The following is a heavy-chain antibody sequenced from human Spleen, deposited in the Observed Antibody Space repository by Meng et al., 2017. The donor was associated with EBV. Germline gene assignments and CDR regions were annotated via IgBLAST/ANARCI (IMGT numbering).Heavy chain of an antibody. CDR3: TRVYCSGDQCYHQFDY. CDR1: GYKVGTHY. CDR2: INPSNSDT. D-gene: IGHD2-15*01. Sequence: LGQAGAGVQKPCAPVKVSCNASGYKVGTHYINWVRQAPGQGLEWMGRINPSNSDTNYAQKFQGRVTMTRDKSISTAYMELSGLRSDDTAVYYCTRVYCSGDQCYHQFDYWGQGTLVTVSS. J-gene: IGHJ4*02. V-gene: IGHV1-2*06.